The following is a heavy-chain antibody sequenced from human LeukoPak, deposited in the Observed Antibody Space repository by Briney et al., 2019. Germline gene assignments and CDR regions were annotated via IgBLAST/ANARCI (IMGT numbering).Heavy chain of an antibody. D-gene: IGHD3-10*01. CDR3: ARRDYGSGSYYPFDY. CDR2: IYYSGST. CDR1: GGSISSSSYY. V-gene: IGHV4-39*01. Sequence: SETLSLTCTVSGGSISSSSYYWGWIRQPPGKGMEWIGSIYYSGSTYYNPSLKSRVTISADTSKNQFSLRLSSVTAADTAVYYCARRDYGSGSYYPFDYWGQGTLVTVSS. J-gene: IGHJ4*02.